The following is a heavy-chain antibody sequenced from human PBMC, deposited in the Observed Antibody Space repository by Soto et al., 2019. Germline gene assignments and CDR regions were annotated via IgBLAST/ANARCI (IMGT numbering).Heavy chain of an antibody. CDR3: ARATWKVPAASESSLYCYYYYDMDV. V-gene: IGHV4-34*01. J-gene: IGHJ6*02. CDR1: GGSFSGYY. D-gene: IGHD2-2*01. Sequence: SETLSLTCAVYGGSFSGYYWSWIRQPPWKGLEWIGEINHSGSTNYNPSLKSRVTISVDTSKNQFSLKLSSVTAADTAVYYCARATWKVPAASESSLYCYYYYDMDVWGQGTTVTVSS. CDR2: INHSGST.